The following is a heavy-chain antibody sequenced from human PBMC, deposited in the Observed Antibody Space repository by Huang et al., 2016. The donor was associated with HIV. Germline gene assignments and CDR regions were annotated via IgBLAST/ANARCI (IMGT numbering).Heavy chain of an antibody. D-gene: IGHD6-13*01. Sequence: QVQLVQSGSEVKKPGASVQVSCKASGYTFSNYALNWVRQAPGQGLEWMGWINSNTGDPTYSLAFTGLFVFSLDTSVSTAYLQINGLKAEDTAVYYCVRPAAPTRYYYYEYMDVWGQGTTVTVS. J-gene: IGHJ6*03. CDR3: VRPAAPTRYYYYEYMDV. CDR1: GYTFSNYA. CDR2: INSNTGDP. V-gene: IGHV7-4-1*02.